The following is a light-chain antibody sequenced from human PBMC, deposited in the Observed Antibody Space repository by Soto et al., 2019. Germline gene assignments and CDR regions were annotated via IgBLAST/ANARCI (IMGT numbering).Light chain of an antibody. CDR2: DAS. V-gene: IGKV1-5*01. CDR3: QQYNTYSTWT. J-gene: IGKJ1*01. Sequence: DIQMTQSPSTLSASVGDRVTITCRASQSISRCFGWYQHKPGKAPNLLIYDASTLESGVPSRFSGSGSGTEFTITISSLHADDFATYYCQQYNTYSTWTFVQGTKVAI. CDR1: QSISRC.